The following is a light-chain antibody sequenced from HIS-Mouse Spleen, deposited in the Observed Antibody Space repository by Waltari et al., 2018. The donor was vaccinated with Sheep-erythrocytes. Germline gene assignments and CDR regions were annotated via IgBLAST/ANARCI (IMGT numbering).Light chain of an antibody. Sequence: QSALTQPASVSGSPGQSITISCTGTSSDVGGYNYVSWYQQHPGKAPKLMSYDVSNRPLGVSNRFSGSKSGNTASLTISGLQAEDEADYYCSSYTSSSSYVFGTGTKVTVL. CDR1: SSDVGGYNY. J-gene: IGLJ1*01. CDR2: DVS. CDR3: SSYTSSSSYV. V-gene: IGLV2-14*03.